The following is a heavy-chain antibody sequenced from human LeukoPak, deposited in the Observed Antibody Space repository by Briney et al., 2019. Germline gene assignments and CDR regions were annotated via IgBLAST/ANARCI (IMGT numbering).Heavy chain of an antibody. CDR3: VRDWGYTGNFEF. CDR2: ISYDGNIK. CDR1: GFPFSGYA. V-gene: IGHV3-30-3*01. Sequence: GGSLRLSCAASGFPFSGYAMHWVRQAPGKGLEWVALISYDGNIKYYADSVKGRFTISRDNSKRELYLHMNSLRAEDTAVYYCVRDWGYTGNFEFWGQGTLVTVSS. D-gene: IGHD5-12*01. J-gene: IGHJ4*02.